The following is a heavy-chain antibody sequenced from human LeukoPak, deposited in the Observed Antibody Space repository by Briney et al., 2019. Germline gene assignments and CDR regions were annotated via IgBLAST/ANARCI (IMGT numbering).Heavy chain of an antibody. Sequence: GRSLRLSCAASAFTFSSYAMHWVRQAPGKGLEWVAVISYDGSNKYYADSVKGRFTISRDISKNTLYLQMNSLRAEDTSVYYCAKDLPEPYFDYWGQGTLVTVSS. CDR2: ISYDGSNK. CDR3: AKDLPEPYFDY. J-gene: IGHJ4*02. CDR1: AFTFSSYA. V-gene: IGHV3-30-3*01.